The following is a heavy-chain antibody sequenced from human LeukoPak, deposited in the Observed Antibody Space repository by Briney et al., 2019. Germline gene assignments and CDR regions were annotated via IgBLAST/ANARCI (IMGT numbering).Heavy chain of an antibody. J-gene: IGHJ2*01. CDR3: ARVGLYYDSSGRDWYFDL. D-gene: IGHD3-22*01. Sequence: ASVKVSCKASGYTFTSYGISRVRQAPGQGLEWMGWISAYNGNTNYAQKLQGRVTMTTDTSTSTAYMELRSLRSDDTAVYYCARVGLYYDSSGRDWYFDLWGRGTLVTVSS. CDR2: ISAYNGNT. CDR1: GYTFTSYG. V-gene: IGHV1-18*01.